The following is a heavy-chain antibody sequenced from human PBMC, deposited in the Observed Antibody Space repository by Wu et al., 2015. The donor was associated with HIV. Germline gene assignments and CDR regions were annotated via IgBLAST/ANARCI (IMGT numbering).Heavy chain of an antibody. CDR3: ARDRSIAAAAPYNWFDP. CDR2: INPNSGGT. D-gene: IGHD6-13*01. CDR1: GYTFTGYY. V-gene: IGHV1-2*02. Sequence: QVQLVQSGAEVKKPGASVKVSCKASGYTFTGYYMHWVRQAPGQGLEWMGWINPNSGGTEYAQKFQGRVTMTRDTSISTAYMELSRLRSDDTAVYYCARDRSIAAAAPYNWFDPWGQGTLVTVSS. J-gene: IGHJ5*02.